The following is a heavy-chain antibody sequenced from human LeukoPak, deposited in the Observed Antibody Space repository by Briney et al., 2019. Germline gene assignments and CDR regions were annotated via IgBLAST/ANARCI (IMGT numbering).Heavy chain of an antibody. CDR2: IYHSGSI. V-gene: IGHV4-31*03. CDR3: AREGFGSRSYYIDY. CDR1: GGSISSGGHY. Sequence: PSQTLSLTCTVSGGSISSGGHYWSWIRQLPGKGLEWIGYIYHSGSIYYNPSLKSRVTISVDTSKNQFSLKLSSVTAADTAVYYCAREGFGSRSYYIDYWGQGTLVTVSS. D-gene: IGHD3-10*01. J-gene: IGHJ4*02.